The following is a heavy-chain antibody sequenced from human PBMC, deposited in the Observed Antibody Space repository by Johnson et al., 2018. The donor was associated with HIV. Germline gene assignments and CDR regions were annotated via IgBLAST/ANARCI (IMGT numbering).Heavy chain of an antibody. CDR2: ISEGGNSA. D-gene: IGHD4-17*01. CDR1: GFTFSSYA. Sequence: VQLVESGGGLVQPGGSLRLSCVASGFTFSSYAMSWVRQAPGKGLEWVSVISEGGNSAYYTDSVEGRFTISRDNSKNTLYLPMYGLRADDTAVYYCANLFTTVNSRWRSAFDIWGQGTMVTVSS. CDR3: ANLFTTVNSRWRSAFDI. J-gene: IGHJ3*02. V-gene: IGHV3-23*04.